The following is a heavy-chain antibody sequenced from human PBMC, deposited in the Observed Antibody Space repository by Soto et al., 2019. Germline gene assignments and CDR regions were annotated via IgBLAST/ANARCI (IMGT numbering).Heavy chain of an antibody. CDR2: ISWNSGSI. CDR1: GFTFDDYA. V-gene: IGHV3-9*01. CDR3: AKPAFSSSSRRTAPYDY. D-gene: IGHD6-6*01. Sequence: HPGGSLRLSCAASGFTFDDYAMHWVRQAPGKGLEWVSGISWNSGSIGYADSVKGRFTISRDNAKNSLYLQMDSLRAEDTALYYCAKPAFSSSSRRTAPYDYWGQGTLVTVSS. J-gene: IGHJ4*02.